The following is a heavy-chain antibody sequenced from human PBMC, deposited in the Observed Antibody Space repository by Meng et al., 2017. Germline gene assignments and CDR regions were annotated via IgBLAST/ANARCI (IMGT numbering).Heavy chain of an antibody. V-gene: IGHV1-2*06. CDR3: ARDYREYCSGGSCYYFDY. CDR1: GYTFTGYY. Sequence: QGQLVQSGAEVKNPGASVKVSCKASGYTFTGYYMHWVRQAPGQGLEWMGRINPNSGGTNYAQKFQGRVTMTRDTSISTAYMELSRLRSDDTAVYYCARDYREYCSGGSCYYFDYWGQGTLVTVSS. J-gene: IGHJ4*02. D-gene: IGHD2-15*01. CDR2: INPNSGGT.